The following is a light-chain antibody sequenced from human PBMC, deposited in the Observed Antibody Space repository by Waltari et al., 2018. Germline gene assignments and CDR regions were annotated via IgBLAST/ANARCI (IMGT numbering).Light chain of an antibody. J-gene: IGKJ1*01. V-gene: IGKV3-15*01. CDR3: QQYNDWPPWT. Sequence: EIVMTQSPASLSLSPGERATLSCRASQSVTSNLAWYQQKPGQAPTLLIYGASTRAAGIPVRFSGSGSGTEFTLTVSGLQSEDFAIYYCQQYNDWPPWTFGQGTKVEIK. CDR2: GAS. CDR1: QSVTSN.